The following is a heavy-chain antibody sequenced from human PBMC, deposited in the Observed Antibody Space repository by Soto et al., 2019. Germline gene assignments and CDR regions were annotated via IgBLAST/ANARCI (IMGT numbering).Heavy chain of an antibody. D-gene: IGHD3-16*01. Sequence: QVQLVQSGAEVKKPGSSVKVSCKASVGTFSNYAINWVRQAPGQGLEWMGGITPIFGSANYAQKFQGRVTIIADKSKNKVHMELSSLRSEDTAVYYCADLGAGGYYYHGMDVWGQGTTVTVSS. CDR1: VGTFSNYA. J-gene: IGHJ6*02. CDR3: ADLGAGGYYYHGMDV. CDR2: ITPIFGSA. V-gene: IGHV1-69*06.